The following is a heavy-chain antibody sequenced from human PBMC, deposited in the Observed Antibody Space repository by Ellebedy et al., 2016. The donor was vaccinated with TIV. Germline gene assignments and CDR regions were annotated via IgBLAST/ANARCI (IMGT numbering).Heavy chain of an antibody. J-gene: IGHJ4*01. D-gene: IGHD5-24*01. Sequence: ASVKVSXXASGYTFINYGISWVRQAPGQGLEWMGWISTYTGKTNYAQMIQGRVTMTRDTSTSTAYMELRSLRPDDTAVYYCARGTGVQLWPLDYWGQGTLVTASS. V-gene: IGHV1-18*01. CDR3: ARGTGVQLWPLDY. CDR1: GYTFINYG. CDR2: ISTYTGKT.